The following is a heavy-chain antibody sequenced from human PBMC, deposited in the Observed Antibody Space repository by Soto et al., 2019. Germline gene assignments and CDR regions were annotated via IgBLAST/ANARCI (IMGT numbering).Heavy chain of an antibody. D-gene: IGHD3-22*01. V-gene: IGHV1-69*06. CDR3: ARKGSGYYYEYFDY. J-gene: IGHJ4*02. CDR1: GGTFSSYA. CDR2: IIPIFGTT. Sequence: SVKVSCKASGGTFSSYAISWVRQAPGQGLEWMGGIIPIFGTTNYAQKFQGRVTITADKSTSTAYMELSSLRSGDTAVYYCARKGSGYYYEYFDYWGQGTLVTVSS.